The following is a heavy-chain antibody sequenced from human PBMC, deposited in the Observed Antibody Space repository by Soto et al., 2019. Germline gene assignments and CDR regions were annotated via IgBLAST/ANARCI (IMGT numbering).Heavy chain of an antibody. CDR1: GDSVSSNSAA. D-gene: IGHD7-27*01. CDR2: TYYRSKWYN. J-gene: IGHJ6*02. Sequence: KQSQTLSLTCAISGDSVSSNSAAWNWIRQSPSRGLEWLGRTYYRSKWYNDYAVSVKSRITINPDTSKNQFSLQLNSVTPEDTAVYYCARERLRGHWGSSDIYYYYYGMDVWGQGTTVTVSS. CDR3: ARERLRGHWGSSDIYYYYYGMDV. V-gene: IGHV6-1*01.